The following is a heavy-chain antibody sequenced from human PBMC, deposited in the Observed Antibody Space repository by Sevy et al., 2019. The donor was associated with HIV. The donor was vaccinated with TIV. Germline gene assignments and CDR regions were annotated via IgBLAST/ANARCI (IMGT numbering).Heavy chain of an antibody. D-gene: IGHD2-15*01. V-gene: IGHV1-18*01. CDR2: ISTYNGDT. J-gene: IGHJ1*01. Sequence: ASVKVSCKTFGYTFTSYGISWVRQAPGQGLEWMGWISTYNGDTNSAQKLQGRVTMTTDTSRSTAYMELRSLRSDDTAVYYCARAPSGTQGPGQYFHHWGQGTLVTVSS. CDR1: GYTFTSYG. CDR3: ARAPSGTQGPGQYFHH.